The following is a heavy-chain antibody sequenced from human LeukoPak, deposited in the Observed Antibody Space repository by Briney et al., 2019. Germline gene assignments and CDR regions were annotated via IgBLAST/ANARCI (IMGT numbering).Heavy chain of an antibody. CDR1: GGPFSSYA. D-gene: IGHD2-15*01. CDR2: IIPIFGTA. J-gene: IGHJ6*02. CDR3: AVGVVAATSASYYYYYGMDV. V-gene: IGHV1-69*13. Sequence: SVKVSCKASGGPFSSYAISWVRQAPGQGLEWMGGIIPIFGTANYAQKFQGRVTITADESTSTAYMELSSLRSEDTAVYYCAVGVVAATSASYYYYYGMDVWGQGTTVTVSS.